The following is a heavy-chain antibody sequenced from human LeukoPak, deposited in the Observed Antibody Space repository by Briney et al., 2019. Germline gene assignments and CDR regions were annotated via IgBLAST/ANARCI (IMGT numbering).Heavy chain of an antibody. Sequence: GASVKVSCTASGGTFSSYAISWVRQAPGQGLEWMGGIIPIFGTANYAQKFQGRVTITADKSTSTAYMELGSLRSEDTAVYYCAVPYSNYFDYWGQGTLVTVSS. CDR2: IIPIFGTA. D-gene: IGHD4-11*01. V-gene: IGHV1-69*06. J-gene: IGHJ4*02. CDR3: AVPYSNYFDY. CDR1: GGTFSSYA.